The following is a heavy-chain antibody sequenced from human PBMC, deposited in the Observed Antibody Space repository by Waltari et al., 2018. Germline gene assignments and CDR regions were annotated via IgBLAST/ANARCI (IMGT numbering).Heavy chain of an antibody. V-gene: IGHV1-2*06. D-gene: IGHD5-12*01. Sequence: QVQLVQSGAEVKKPGASVKVSCKASGYTFTGYYMHWVRQAPGQGLEWMGRITPNSGGTNYGRKFQGRVTMTRDTSISTAYMELSRLRSDDTAVYYCARDQGMATIPRGAFDIWGQGTMVTVSS. CDR3: ARDQGMATIPRGAFDI. J-gene: IGHJ3*02. CDR1: GYTFTGYY. CDR2: ITPNSGGT.